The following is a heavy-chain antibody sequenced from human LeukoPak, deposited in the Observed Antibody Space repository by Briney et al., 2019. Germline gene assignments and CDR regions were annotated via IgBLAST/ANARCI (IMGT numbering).Heavy chain of an antibody. Sequence: GGPLRLSCAASGFTFSSYAMHWVRQAPAKGLEGVAFISYDGSNKYYADSVNGRFTTSRDNSKNTLYLQMISLRAEATAVYYCARVMRGTVTATDYWGQGTLVTVSS. CDR3: ARVMRGTVTATDY. J-gene: IGHJ4*02. D-gene: IGHD4-17*01. V-gene: IGHV3-30-3*01. CDR2: ISYDGSNK. CDR1: GFTFSSYA.